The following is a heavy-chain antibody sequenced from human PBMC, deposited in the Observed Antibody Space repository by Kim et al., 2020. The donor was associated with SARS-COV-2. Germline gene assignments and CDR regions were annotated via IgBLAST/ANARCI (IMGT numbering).Heavy chain of an antibody. CDR1: GGSTSNYY. J-gene: IGHJ5*02. D-gene: IGHD2-15*01. CDR2: IYKNGDT. CDR3: AREFCGGSSCNWFDP. V-gene: IGHV4-4*07. Sequence: ETLSLTCTVSGGSTSNYYWSWIRQPAGKGLEWIGRIYKNGDTNYNPSLKSRITMSADPAKRQLSLKLSSVTAADTAVYYCAREFCGGSSCNWFDPWGQG.